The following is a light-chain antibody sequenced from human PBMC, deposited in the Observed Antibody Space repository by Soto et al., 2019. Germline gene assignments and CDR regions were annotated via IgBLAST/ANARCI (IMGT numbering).Light chain of an antibody. CDR1: ASNIGSNY. Sequence: QSVLTQPPSVSAAPGQNVTISCSGSASNIGSNYVSWYQQLPGTAPKLLIYDNDQRPSGIPDRFSASKSGTSATLGITGLQTGDEADYYCETWDTSLTSGVIVFGTGTKVTVL. J-gene: IGLJ1*01. CDR3: ETWDTSLTSGVIV. CDR2: DND. V-gene: IGLV1-51*01.